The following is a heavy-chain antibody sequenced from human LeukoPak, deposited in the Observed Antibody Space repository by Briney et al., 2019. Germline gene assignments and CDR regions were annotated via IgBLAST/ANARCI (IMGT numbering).Heavy chain of an antibody. D-gene: IGHD5-12*01. V-gene: IGHV1-46*01. Sequence: ASVKVSCKASGYTFTSYYLHWVRQAPGQGLEWMGVINPSGGDTTYAQKFQGRVTMTRDTSTSTVYMELSSLRSEDTAVYYCARETAGGYTDFDYWGQGTLVTVSS. CDR3: ARETAGGYTDFDY. CDR1: GYTFTSYY. CDR2: INPSGGDT. J-gene: IGHJ4*02.